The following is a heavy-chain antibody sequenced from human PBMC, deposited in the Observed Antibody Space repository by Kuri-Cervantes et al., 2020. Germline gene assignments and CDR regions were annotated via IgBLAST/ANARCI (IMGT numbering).Heavy chain of an antibody. CDR2: ISSSSSYM. D-gene: IGHD6-19*01. J-gene: IGHJ4*02. Sequence: GGSLRLSCAASGFTFSSYSMNWVRQAPGKGLEWVSSISSSSSYMYYADSVKGRFTISRDNAKNSLYLQMNSLRAEDTAVYYCARDGLARWYSSGRKIQHFDYWGQGTLVTVSS. CDR3: ARDGLARWYSSGRKIQHFDY. V-gene: IGHV3-21*01. CDR1: GFTFSSYS.